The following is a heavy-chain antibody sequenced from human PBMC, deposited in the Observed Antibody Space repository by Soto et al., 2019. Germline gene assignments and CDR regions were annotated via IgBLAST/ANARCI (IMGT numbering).Heavy chain of an antibody. Sequence: GGSLRLSVADAGFTFIRYAMNWVRQDPGKGLEWVSYSSTSGSTIYYANSVKVRCTISRDNAKNSLYLQMNSLRAEDTAGYYCARRLGGHDSGDYDYYALDVWGQGTTVTVSS. CDR1: GFTFIRYA. CDR3: ARRLGGHDSGDYDYYALDV. D-gene: IGHD4-17*01. V-gene: IGHV3-48*03. J-gene: IGHJ6*01. CDR2: SSTSGSTI.